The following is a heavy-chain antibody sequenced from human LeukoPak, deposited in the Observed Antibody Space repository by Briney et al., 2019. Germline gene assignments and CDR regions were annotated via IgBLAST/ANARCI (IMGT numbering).Heavy chain of an antibody. Sequence: ASVKVSCKASGYTFTGYYMHWVRQAPGQGLEWMGWINPNSGGTNYAQKFQGRVTMTRDTSISTDYMELSRLRSDDTAVYSCARMKRLYDSSGYPYAFDIWGQGTMVTVSS. CDR3: ARMKRLYDSSGYPYAFDI. D-gene: IGHD3-22*01. CDR1: GYTFTGYY. V-gene: IGHV1-2*02. CDR2: INPNSGGT. J-gene: IGHJ3*02.